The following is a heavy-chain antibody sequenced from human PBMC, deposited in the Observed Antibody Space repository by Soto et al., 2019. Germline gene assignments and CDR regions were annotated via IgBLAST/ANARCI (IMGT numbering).Heavy chain of an antibody. CDR3: GRGRSGQIVVFY. J-gene: IGHJ4*02. Sequence: AASVKVSCKASGYTFTGHYIHWVRQAPEQGPEWMGEIGPESGATRYAQRFQGRVTMTGDMSITTVYMELNNLSPDDTAVYYCGRGRSGQIVVFYWGQGTPVTVSS. CDR1: GYTFTGHY. CDR2: IGPESGAT. D-gene: IGHD1-26*01. V-gene: IGHV1-2*02.